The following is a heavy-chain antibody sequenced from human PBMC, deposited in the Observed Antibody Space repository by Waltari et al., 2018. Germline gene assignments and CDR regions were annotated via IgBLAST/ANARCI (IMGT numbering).Heavy chain of an antibody. J-gene: IGHJ6*03. Sequence: QVQLVQSGAEVKKPGASVKVSCKASGYTFTSYAMHWVRQAPGQRLEWMGWINAGNGNTKYSQEFQGRVTITRDTSASTAYMELSSLRSEDMAVNYCARSPHYYDSSGSLYYYMDVWGKGTTVTVSS. V-gene: IGHV1-3*03. D-gene: IGHD3-22*01. CDR2: INAGNGNT. CDR3: ARSPHYYDSSGSLYYYMDV. CDR1: GYTFTSYA.